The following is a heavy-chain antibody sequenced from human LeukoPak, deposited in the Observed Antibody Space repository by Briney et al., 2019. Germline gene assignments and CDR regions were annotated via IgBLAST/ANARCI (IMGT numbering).Heavy chain of an antibody. V-gene: IGHV4-34*01. J-gene: IGHJ4*02. CDR2: INHSGST. Sequence: SETLSLTCAVYGGSFSGYYWSWIRQPPGKGLEWIGEINHSGSTNYNPSLKSRVTISVDTSKTQFSLKLSSVTAADTAVYYCARRSYDFWSGYQLFDYWGQGTLVTVSS. CDR3: ARRSYDFWSGYQLFDY. D-gene: IGHD3-3*01. CDR1: GGSFSGYY.